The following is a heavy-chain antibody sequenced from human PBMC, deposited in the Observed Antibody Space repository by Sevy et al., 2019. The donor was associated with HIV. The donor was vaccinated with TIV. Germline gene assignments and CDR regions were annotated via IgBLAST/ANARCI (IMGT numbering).Heavy chain of an antibody. D-gene: IGHD3-22*01. V-gene: IGHV3-23*01. J-gene: IGHJ3*02. CDR3: AKDYDSSGYYLAGDAFDI. Sequence: GGSLRLSCAASGFTFSSYAMSWVRQAPGKGLEWVSAISGSGGSTYYADSVKGRFTISRDNSKNTLYLQMNSLRAEDTAVYYCAKDYDSSGYYLAGDAFDIWGQGTMVTVSS. CDR1: GFTFSSYA. CDR2: ISGSGGST.